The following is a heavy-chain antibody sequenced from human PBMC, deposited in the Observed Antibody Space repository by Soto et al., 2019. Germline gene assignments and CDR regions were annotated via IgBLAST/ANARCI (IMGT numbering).Heavy chain of an antibody. D-gene: IGHD3-10*01. CDR3: ARDRAGRGYVQH. CDR1: GGTFSSYT. CDR2: IIPILGIA. J-gene: IGHJ1*01. V-gene: IGHV1-69*08. Sequence: QVQLVQSGAEVKKPGSSVKVSCKASGGTFSSYTISWVRQAPGQGLEWMGRIIPILGIANYAQKFQGRVTMTADKSTSTAYMELSSLRSEDTAVYYCARDRAGRGYVQHWGQGTLVTVSS.